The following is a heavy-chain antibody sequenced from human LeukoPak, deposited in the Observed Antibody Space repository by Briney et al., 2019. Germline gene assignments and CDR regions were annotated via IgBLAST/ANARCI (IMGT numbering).Heavy chain of an antibody. CDR3: ARPGDDCSGDYVEFYFDS. V-gene: IGHV3-64*02. CDR2: ISANGAST. Sequence: GGSLRLSCAASGFRFSDYVMHWVRQAPGKALEYVAAISANGASTFYADSVKGRFTVARDNSKNTLYLQIGSLRTEDRAVYYCARPGDDCSGDYVEFYFDSWGQGILVTVSS. J-gene: IGHJ4*02. CDR1: GFRFSDYV. D-gene: IGHD4-17*01.